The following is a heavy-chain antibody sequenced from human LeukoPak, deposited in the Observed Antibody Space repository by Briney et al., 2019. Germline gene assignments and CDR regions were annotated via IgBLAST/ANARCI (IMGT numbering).Heavy chain of an antibody. CDR2: ISSSSSYI. Sequence: GGSLRLSCAASGFTFSSYSMNWVRQAPGKGLEWVSSISSSSSYIYYADSVKGRFTISRDNAKNSLYLQMNSLRAEDTAVYYCARYGGYASDYGDFPASPDDYWGQGTLVTVSS. CDR1: GFTFSSYS. J-gene: IGHJ4*02. CDR3: ARYGGYASDYGDFPASPDDY. D-gene: IGHD4-17*01. V-gene: IGHV3-21*01.